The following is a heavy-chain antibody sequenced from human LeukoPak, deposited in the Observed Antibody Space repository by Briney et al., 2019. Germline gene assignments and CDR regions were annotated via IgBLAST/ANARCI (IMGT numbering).Heavy chain of an antibody. CDR2: INPNSGGT. Sequence: ASVKVSCKASGYTFTGYYMHWVRQAPGQGLEWMGWINPNSGGTKYAQKFQGRVTMTRDTSISTAYMELSRLRSDDTGVYYCARARGYSGSYYYFDYWGQGTLVTVSS. CDR3: ARARGYSGSYYYFDY. J-gene: IGHJ4*02. V-gene: IGHV1-2*02. D-gene: IGHD1-26*01. CDR1: GYTFTGYY.